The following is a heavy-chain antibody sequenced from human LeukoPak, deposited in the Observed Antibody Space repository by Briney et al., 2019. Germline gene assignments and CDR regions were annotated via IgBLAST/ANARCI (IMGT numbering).Heavy chain of an antibody. CDR1: QFTFSSYG. V-gene: IGHV3-30*02. Sequence: PGGSLRLSCAASQFTFSSYGMHWVRQAPDKGLEWVASIRYDGSKRSFADSVKGRFTISRDNSKNTLYLHMNSLRAEDTAVYYCAKGEKQLTFIRGYTFNIWGQGTMVTVSS. D-gene: IGHD3-10*01. J-gene: IGHJ3*02. CDR3: AKGEKQLTFIRGYTFNI. CDR2: IRYDGSKR.